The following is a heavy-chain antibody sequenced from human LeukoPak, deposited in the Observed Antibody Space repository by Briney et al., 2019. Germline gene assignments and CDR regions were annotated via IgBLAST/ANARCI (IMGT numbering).Heavy chain of an antibody. CDR2: ISSSSYI. Sequence: GGSLRLSCAASGFTFSSYSMNWVRQAPGKGLEWVSSISSSSYIYYADSVKGRFTISRDNAKNSLYLQMNSLRAEDTAVYYCARGVLRYFDWLSLYYFDYWGQGTLVTVAS. V-gene: IGHV3-21*01. D-gene: IGHD3-9*01. CDR1: GFTFSSYS. J-gene: IGHJ4*02. CDR3: ARGVLRYFDWLSLYYFDY.